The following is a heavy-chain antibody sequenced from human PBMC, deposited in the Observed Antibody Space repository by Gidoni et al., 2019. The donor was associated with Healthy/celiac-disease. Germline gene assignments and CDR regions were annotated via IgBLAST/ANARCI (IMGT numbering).Heavy chain of an antibody. D-gene: IGHD3-22*01. CDR2: INSDGSST. Sequence: EVKVVESGGGLVQPGGSLCRSCAPSEFTFSSYWMHWVRQAPGKGLVWVSRINSDGSSTSYADSVKGRFTISRDNAKNTLYLQMNSLRAEDTAVYYCAREEGWLLRGFDYWGQGTLVTVSS. J-gene: IGHJ4*02. CDR1: EFTFSSYW. V-gene: IGHV3-74*01. CDR3: AREEGWLLRGFDY.